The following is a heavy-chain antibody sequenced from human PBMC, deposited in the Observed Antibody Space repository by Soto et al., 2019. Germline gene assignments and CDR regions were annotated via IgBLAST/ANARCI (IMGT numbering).Heavy chain of an antibody. CDR3: ARRHSSSSAFDT. D-gene: IGHD6-13*01. V-gene: IGHV5-10-1*01. J-gene: IGHJ5*02. CDR1: GYSFTSYW. Sequence: EVQLVQSGAEVKKPGESLRISCKGSGYSFTSYWIYWVRQMPGKGLEWMGRIDPSDSYTNYSPSFQGHVTISADKSISTAYLQWSSLKASDTAMYYCARRHSSSSAFDTWGQGTLVTVSS. CDR2: IDPSDSYT.